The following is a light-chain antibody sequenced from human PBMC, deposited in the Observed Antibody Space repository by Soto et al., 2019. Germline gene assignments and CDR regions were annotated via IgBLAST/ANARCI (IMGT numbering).Light chain of an antibody. CDR1: QSISSW. J-gene: IGKJ1*01. Sequence: DIQMTQSPSTLSASVGDRVTITCRASQSISSWLAWYQLKPGKAPKFLIHTASSLESGVPSRFSGSGSGTEFTLTISSLQPDDFATYYCQQYNSYPWTFGQGTKVEIK. CDR2: TAS. V-gene: IGKV1-5*03. CDR3: QQYNSYPWT.